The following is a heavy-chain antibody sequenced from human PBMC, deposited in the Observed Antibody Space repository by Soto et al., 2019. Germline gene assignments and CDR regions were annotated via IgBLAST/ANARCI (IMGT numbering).Heavy chain of an antibody. D-gene: IGHD3-16*01. CDR3: ARVGSGGKLPAGDYYYGMDV. J-gene: IGHJ6*02. CDR2: IWYDGSNK. Sequence: QVQLVESGGGVVQPGRSLRLSCAASGFTFSSYGMHWVRQAPGKGLEWVAVIWYDGSNKYYADSVKGRFTISRDNSKNTLYLQMNSLRAEDTAVYYCARVGSGGKLPAGDYYYGMDVWGQGTTVTVSS. CDR1: GFTFSSYG. V-gene: IGHV3-33*01.